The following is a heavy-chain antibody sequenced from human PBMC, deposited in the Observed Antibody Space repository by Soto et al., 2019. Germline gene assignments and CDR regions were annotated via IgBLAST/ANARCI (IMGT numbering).Heavy chain of an antibody. CDR2: ISYDGGNT. Sequence: GGSLRLSCAASGFTFSSYAMNWVRQAPGRGLEWVSTISYDGGNTYYPHSVKGRFTISRDNSKNTLYLQMNSLRAEDAAVYYCAKGGIGWFGPWGQGTLVTVSS. D-gene: IGHD2-21*01. CDR1: GFTFSSYA. J-gene: IGHJ5*02. CDR3: AKGGIGWFGP. V-gene: IGHV3-23*01.